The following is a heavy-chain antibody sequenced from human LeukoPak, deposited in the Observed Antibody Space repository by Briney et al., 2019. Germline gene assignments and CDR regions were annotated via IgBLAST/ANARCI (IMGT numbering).Heavy chain of an antibody. Sequence: PGGSLRLPCAASGFIVSNNYMSWVRQAPGMGLEWVSVIYRSGSTYYADSVKGRFTISRDNSNNTVYLQMNSLRADDTAVYYCARGSTGWSRGDYWGRGTLVTVSS. CDR1: GFIVSNNY. V-gene: IGHV3-66*01. D-gene: IGHD2-2*01. CDR2: IYRSGST. J-gene: IGHJ4*02. CDR3: ARGSTGWSRGDY.